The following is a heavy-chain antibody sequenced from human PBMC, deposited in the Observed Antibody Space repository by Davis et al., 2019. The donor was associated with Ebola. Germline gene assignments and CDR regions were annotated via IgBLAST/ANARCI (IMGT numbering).Heavy chain of an antibody. Sequence: ASLKVSCNASGYNFTTYGFSWVPQATGHGLEWLGWSRTYVRNPNSAQKLQDRVTMTSNTSTGTAYMELRSLRSDDTAVYFCARTSIVGTKTTASDIWGQGTKVTVSS. CDR2: SRTYVRNP. J-gene: IGHJ3*02. D-gene: IGHD1-26*01. CDR1: GYNFTTYG. V-gene: IGHV1-18*01. CDR3: ARTSIVGTKTTASDI.